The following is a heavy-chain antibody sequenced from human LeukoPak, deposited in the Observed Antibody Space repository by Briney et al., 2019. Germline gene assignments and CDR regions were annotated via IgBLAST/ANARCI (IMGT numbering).Heavy chain of an antibody. CDR3: AKASSSLPYYFDY. CDR1: GYTLTELS. J-gene: IGHJ4*02. D-gene: IGHD6-6*01. CDR2: FDPEDGET. Sequence: ASVKVSCKVSGYTLTELSMHWVRQAPGKGLEWMGGFDPEDGETIYAQKFQGRVTMTEDTSTDTAYMELSSLRAEDTAVYYCAKASSSLPYYFDYWGQGTLVTVSS. V-gene: IGHV1-24*01.